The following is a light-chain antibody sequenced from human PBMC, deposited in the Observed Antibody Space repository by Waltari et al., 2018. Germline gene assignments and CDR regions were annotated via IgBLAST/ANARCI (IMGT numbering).Light chain of an antibody. J-gene: IGKJ5*01. CDR1: QGISSY. CDR3: QQGNDYPFT. CDR2: AAS. Sequence: IQLTQSPSSLSASGGDRVTITCRASQGISSYLAWYQQKPGRAPKLLIYAASTLQSGVPSRFSGSGSGTDFTLTINSLQPEDFATYYCQQGNDYPFTFGQGTRLEI. V-gene: IGKV1-9*01.